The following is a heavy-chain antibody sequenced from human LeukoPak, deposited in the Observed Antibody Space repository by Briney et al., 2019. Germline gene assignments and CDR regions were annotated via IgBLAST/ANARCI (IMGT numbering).Heavy chain of an antibody. Sequence: GASVKVSCKVSGYTLTELSMHWVRQAPGKGLEWMGGFDPEDGETIYAQKFQGRVTMTEDTSTDTAYMELSSLRSEDTAVYNCATPSARRRIGELLGGLSFDYWGQGTLVTVSS. CDR3: ATPSARRRIGELLGGLSFDY. J-gene: IGHJ4*02. D-gene: IGHD3-10*01. CDR1: GYTLTELS. CDR2: FDPEDGET. V-gene: IGHV1-24*01.